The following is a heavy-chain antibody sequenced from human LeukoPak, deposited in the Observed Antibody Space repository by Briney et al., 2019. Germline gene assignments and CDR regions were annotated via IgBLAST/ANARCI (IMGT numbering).Heavy chain of an antibody. D-gene: IGHD6-6*01. Sequence: GGSLRLSCAASGFTFSDYYMSWIRQAPGKGLEWVSYISSSGTIYNADSVKGRFTISRDNAKNSLYLQMNSLRAEDTAVYYCARDLIAARYYFDYWGQGTLVTVSS. CDR3: ARDLIAARYYFDY. CDR2: ISSSGTI. V-gene: IGHV3-11*04. J-gene: IGHJ4*02. CDR1: GFTFSDYY.